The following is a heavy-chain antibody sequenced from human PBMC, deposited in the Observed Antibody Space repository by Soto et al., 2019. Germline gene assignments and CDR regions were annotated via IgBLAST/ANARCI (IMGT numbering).Heavy chain of an antibody. V-gene: IGHV4-31*03. Sequence: SETLSLTCTVSGGSISSGGYYWSWIRQHPGKGLEWIGYIYYSGSTYYNPSLKSRVTISVDTSKNQFSLKLSSVTAADTAVYYCARDQYYYGSGRIWFDPWGQGTLVTVSS. D-gene: IGHD3-10*01. CDR3: ARDQYYYGSGRIWFDP. CDR2: IYYSGST. J-gene: IGHJ5*02. CDR1: GGSISSGGYY.